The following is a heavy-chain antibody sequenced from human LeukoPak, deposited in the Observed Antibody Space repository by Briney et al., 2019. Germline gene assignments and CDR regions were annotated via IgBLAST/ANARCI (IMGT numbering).Heavy chain of an antibody. V-gene: IGHV3-23*01. CDR2: ISGSGGST. J-gene: IGHJ4*02. CDR3: AKDFERGDYADY. Sequence: PGGSLRLSCAASGFTFSSYAMSWVRQAPGKGLEWISAISGSGGSTYYADSVKGRFTISRDNSKNTLYLQMNSLRAEDTAVYYCAKDFERGDYADYWGQGTLVTVSS. CDR1: GFTFSSYA. D-gene: IGHD1-1*01.